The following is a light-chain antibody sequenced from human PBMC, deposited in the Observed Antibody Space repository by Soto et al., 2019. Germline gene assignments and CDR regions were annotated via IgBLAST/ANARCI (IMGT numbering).Light chain of an antibody. CDR3: LSFDSSLSVV. J-gene: IGLJ2*01. CDR2: GNT. Sequence: QSVLTQPPSVSGAPGQRVTISCTGSSSNIGAGYDVHWYQQLPGRAPKLLIYGNTNRPSGVPDRFSGSKSGTSASLAITGRQAEDEADYYCLSFDSSLSVVIGGGTKLTVL. CDR1: SSNIGAGYD. V-gene: IGLV1-40*01.